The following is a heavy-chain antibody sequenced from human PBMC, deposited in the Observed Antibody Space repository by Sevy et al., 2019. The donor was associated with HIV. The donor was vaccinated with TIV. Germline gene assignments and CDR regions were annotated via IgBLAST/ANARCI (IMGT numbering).Heavy chain of an antibody. CDR3: ARDRDVSGNYLEYFYYAMDV. V-gene: IGHV1-46*01. D-gene: IGHD1-26*01. CDR2: FDPTGGSR. Sequence: AAVKVSCKTSGYTFSTYYIYWVRQAPRQGLEWIGIFDPTGGSRSYAQRFQGRLTMIGDTSTSTAYMELSSLTSEDTAVYYCARDRDVSGNYLEYFYYAMDVWGQGTTVTVSS. J-gene: IGHJ6*02. CDR1: GYTFSTYY.